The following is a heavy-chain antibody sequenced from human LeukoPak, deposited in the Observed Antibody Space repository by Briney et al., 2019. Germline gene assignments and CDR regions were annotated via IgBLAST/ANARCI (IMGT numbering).Heavy chain of an antibody. CDR3: AKLYTSRWYNDY. CDR2: IYSGGTT. CDR1: GFTVSSNY. J-gene: IGHJ4*02. Sequence: GESLKISCAASGFTVSSNYMNWVRQAPGKGLEWVSVIYSGGTTYYADSVKGRFTISRDNSKNKLFLQMNSLRAEDTAVYYCAKLYTSRWYNDYWGQGTLVTVSS. V-gene: IGHV3-66*01. D-gene: IGHD6-13*01.